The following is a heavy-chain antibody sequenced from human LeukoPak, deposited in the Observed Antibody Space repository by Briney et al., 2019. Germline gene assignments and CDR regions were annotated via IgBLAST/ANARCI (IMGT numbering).Heavy chain of an antibody. CDR3: ARQWLVNG. Sequence: SGGSLRLSCAASGFTFTNYAMNWVRQAPGKGLEWVSSISESGGNTDYADSVKGRFTISRDNSKNTLYLQMNSLRAEDTAVYYCARQWLVNGWGQGTLVTVSS. D-gene: IGHD6-19*01. CDR1: GFTFTNYA. CDR2: ISESGGNT. J-gene: IGHJ4*02. V-gene: IGHV3-23*01.